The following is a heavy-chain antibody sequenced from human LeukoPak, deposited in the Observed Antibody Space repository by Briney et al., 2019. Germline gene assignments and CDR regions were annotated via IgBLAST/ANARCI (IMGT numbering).Heavy chain of an antibody. CDR2: ISYDGSNK. J-gene: IGHJ6*03. D-gene: IGHD2-21*02. CDR1: GFTFSTYD. V-gene: IGHV3-30*18. CDR3: AKDGGDHSPSNPPNYYYYMDV. Sequence: PGGSLRLSCAASGFTFSTYDMHWVRQAPGKGLEWVAVISYDGSNKYYADSVKGRFTISRDNSKNTLYLQMNSLRAEDTAVYYCAKDGGDHSPSNPPNYYYYMDVWGKGTTVTVSS.